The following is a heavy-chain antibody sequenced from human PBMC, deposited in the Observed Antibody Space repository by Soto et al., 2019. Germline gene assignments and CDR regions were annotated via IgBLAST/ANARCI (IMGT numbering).Heavy chain of an antibody. V-gene: IGHV1-2*04. CDR1: GYIFTAYY. CDR2: INPYNGDT. Sequence: QVQLVQSGAEVKKPGASVKVSCKASGYIFTAYYMHWVRQAPGQGLEWMGWINPYNGDTDYAHKFQGWVNMTRDTSISTAYMELTRLKSDDTAVYYCARDHSRHVYRTGYFPEYFQHWGQGTLVTVSS. D-gene: IGHD4-4*01. CDR3: ARDHSRHVYRTGYFPEYFQH. J-gene: IGHJ1*01.